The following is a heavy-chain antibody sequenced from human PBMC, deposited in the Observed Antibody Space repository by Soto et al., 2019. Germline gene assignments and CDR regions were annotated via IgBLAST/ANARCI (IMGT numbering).Heavy chain of an antibody. D-gene: IGHD2-2*01. CDR2: VSGNNGAS. CDR1: GYTSADFS. CDR3: VRDQKYFRVNGNWFDS. V-gene: IGHV1-18*04. J-gene: IGHJ5*01. Sequence: QVPLMQSGTEVKKPGASVTVSCKASGYTSADFSISWVRQAPGQGLEWMGWVSGNNGASNPAPKVQGRITMTLDTSTGVSYMALRSLRSDDTAIYYCVRDQKYFRVNGNWFDSWGQGTLVSVSS.